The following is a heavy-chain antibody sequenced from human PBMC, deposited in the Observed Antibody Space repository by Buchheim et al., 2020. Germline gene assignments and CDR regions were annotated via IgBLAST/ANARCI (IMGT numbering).Heavy chain of an antibody. CDR3: ARSKNQFTTVTRWVQQSGWFDP. Sequence: QVQLQQWGAGLLKPSETLSLTCAVFGGSFSGHYWTWIRQTPGKGLEWIGEVNHSGSINYNPSLKSRVTVSVDTSKNQFSLKLSSVTAADTAVYYCARSKNQFTTVTRWVQQSGWFDPWGQGTL. V-gene: IGHV4-34*01. CDR1: GGSFSGHY. D-gene: IGHD4-11*01. J-gene: IGHJ5*02. CDR2: VNHSGSI.